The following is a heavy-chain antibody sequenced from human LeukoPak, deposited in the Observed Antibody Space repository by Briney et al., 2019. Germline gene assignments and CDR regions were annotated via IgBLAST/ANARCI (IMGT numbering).Heavy chain of an antibody. Sequence: PSETLSLTCADYGGSFSGYYWSWIRQPPGKGLEWIGEINHSGSTNYNPSLKSRVTISVDTSKNQFSLKLSSVTAADTAVYYCARGLFSGYSSSWYYFDYWGQGTLVTVSS. J-gene: IGHJ4*02. CDR1: GGSFSGYY. V-gene: IGHV4-34*01. CDR2: INHSGST. CDR3: ARGLFSGYSSSWYYFDY. D-gene: IGHD6-13*01.